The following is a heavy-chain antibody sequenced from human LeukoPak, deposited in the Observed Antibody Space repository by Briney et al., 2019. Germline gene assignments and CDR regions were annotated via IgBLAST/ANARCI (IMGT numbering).Heavy chain of an antibody. J-gene: IGHJ4*02. V-gene: IGHV3-33*06. CDR1: GFTFSSYG. D-gene: IGHD3-22*01. CDR2: IWYDGSNK. Sequence: GGSLRLSCAASGFTFSSYGMHWVRQAPGKGLEWVAVIWYDGSNKYYADSVKGRFTISRDNSKNTLYLQMNSLRAEDTAVYYCAKDSSGYSLVYWGQGTLVTVSS. CDR3: AKDSSGYSLVY.